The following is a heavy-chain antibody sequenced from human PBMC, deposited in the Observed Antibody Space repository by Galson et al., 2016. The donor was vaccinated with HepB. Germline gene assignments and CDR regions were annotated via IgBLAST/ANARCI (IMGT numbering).Heavy chain of an antibody. V-gene: IGHV3-23*01. CDR1: GFTFSRYA. Sequence: SLRLSCAASGFTFSRYAMSWVRQAPGKGLEWVSTISGNGGSTYYADSVKGRFTISTDNSKNTLYLQMNGRRADDTAVYYCAKIIKVQGGFYFYGMNVWGQGTTVTVSS. CDR2: ISGNGGST. D-gene: IGHD3-10*01. CDR3: AKIIKVQGGFYFYGMNV. J-gene: IGHJ6*02.